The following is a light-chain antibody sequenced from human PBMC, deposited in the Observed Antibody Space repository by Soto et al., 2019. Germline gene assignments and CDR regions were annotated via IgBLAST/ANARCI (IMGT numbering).Light chain of an antibody. Sequence: DMQITQSPSTLSASVGDRVTITCRASQSITNWLAWYQQKPGKDPKPLIYMESSLESGVPSRFSGSGGGTEFTLTISSLQPDDFATYYCQQYYRQATFGQGTKVDIK. J-gene: IGKJ1*01. CDR1: QSITNW. V-gene: IGKV1-5*03. CDR2: MES. CDR3: QQYYRQAT.